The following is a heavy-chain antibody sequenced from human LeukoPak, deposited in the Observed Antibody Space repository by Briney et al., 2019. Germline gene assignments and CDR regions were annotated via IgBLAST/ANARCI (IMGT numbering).Heavy chain of an antibody. J-gene: IGHJ6*03. CDR3: ARAVGGSSSVYYYYYMDV. CDR2: IKQDGSEK. Sequence: PGGSLRLSCAASGFTFSSYWMSWVRQAPGKGLEWVANIKQDGSEKYYVDSVKGRFTISRDNAKNSLYLQMNSLRAEDTAVYYCARAVGGSSSVYYYYYMDVWGKGTTVTVSS. CDR1: GFTFSSYW. D-gene: IGHD6-6*01. V-gene: IGHV3-7*01.